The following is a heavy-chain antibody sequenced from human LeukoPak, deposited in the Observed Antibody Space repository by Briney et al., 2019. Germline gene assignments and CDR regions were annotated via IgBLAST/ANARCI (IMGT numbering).Heavy chain of an antibody. CDR1: GGTFSSYA. V-gene: IGHV1-18*01. CDR3: ARGGSYSGSYSHLDY. CDR2: ISAYNGNT. J-gene: IGHJ4*02. Sequence: ASVKVSCKASGGTFSSYAISWVRQAPGQGLEWMGWISAYNGNTNYAQKLQGRVTMTTDTSTSTAYMELRSLRSDDTAVYYCARGGSYSGSYSHLDYWGQGTLVTVSS. D-gene: IGHD1-26*01.